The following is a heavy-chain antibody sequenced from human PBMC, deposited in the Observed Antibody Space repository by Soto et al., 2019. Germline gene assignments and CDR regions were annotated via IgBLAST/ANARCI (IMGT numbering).Heavy chain of an antibody. V-gene: IGHV1-3*01. CDR3: ARDPPTIASAGREDY. Sequence: ASVKVSCKASGYTFTSYAMHWVRHAPGQRLEWMGWINAGNGNTKYSQKLQGRVTMTTDTSTSTAYMELRSLRSDDTAVYYCARDPPTIASAGREDYWGQRTLVTVS. CDR1: GYTFTSYA. D-gene: IGHD6-13*01. CDR2: INAGNGNT. J-gene: IGHJ4*02.